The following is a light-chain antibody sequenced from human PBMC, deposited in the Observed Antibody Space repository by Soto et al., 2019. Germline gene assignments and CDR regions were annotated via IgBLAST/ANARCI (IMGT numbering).Light chain of an antibody. CDR3: QQYYSIPYT. CDR2: WAS. J-gene: IGKJ2*01. V-gene: IGKV4-1*01. Sequence: DIVMTQSPDSLAVSLGERATINCKSSQSVLYSSNNKNYLGWYQQKPGQSPNLLIYWASTRESGVPDRFSGSGSGTEFTLPISSLQAEDVAVYYCQQYYSIPYTFGQGTKLEIK. CDR1: QSVLYSSNNKNY.